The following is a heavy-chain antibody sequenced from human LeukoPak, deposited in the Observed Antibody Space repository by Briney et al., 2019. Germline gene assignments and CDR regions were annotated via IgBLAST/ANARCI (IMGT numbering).Heavy chain of an antibody. CDR1: GYNFTPYW. CDR2: TFAGYSYT. J-gene: IGHJ2*01. D-gene: IGHD6-13*01. Sequence: GESLKISCQSSGYNFTPYWIVWVRQMPGKGLEWMGITFAGYSYTIYSPSFQGQVTISVDKSISTAYLQWSSLKASDTAVYYCARVYYSNSYDYWYFDLWGRGTLVTVSS. CDR3: ARVYYSNSYDYWYFDL. V-gene: IGHV5-51*01.